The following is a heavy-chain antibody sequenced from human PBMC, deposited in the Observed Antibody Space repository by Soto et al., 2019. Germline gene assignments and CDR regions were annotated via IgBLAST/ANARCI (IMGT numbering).Heavy chain of an antibody. CDR2: ISAYNGNT. J-gene: IGHJ6*02. Sequence: ASVKVSCKASGYTFTSYGISWVRQAPGQGLEWMGWISAYNGNTNYAQKLQGRVTMTTDTSTSTAYMELRSLRSDDTAVYYCARDYCSSTSCPRTYGMDVWGQGTTVTSP. D-gene: IGHD2-2*01. CDR3: ARDYCSSTSCPRTYGMDV. V-gene: IGHV1-18*04. CDR1: GYTFTSYG.